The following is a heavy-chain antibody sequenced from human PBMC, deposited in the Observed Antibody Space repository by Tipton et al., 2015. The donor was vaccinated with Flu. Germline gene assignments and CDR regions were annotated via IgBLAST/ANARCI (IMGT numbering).Heavy chain of an antibody. V-gene: IGHV3-30*18. CDR3: ANTPPFTSSSPFDY. CDR2: ISYDGSNK. J-gene: IGHJ4*02. Sequence: SLRLSCAASGFPFSSNGMHWVRQAPGKGLEWVAAISYDGSNKYYADSVKGRFTISRDNSKNTLYLQMNSLRAEDTAVYYCANTPPFTSSSPFDYWGQGTLVTVSS. D-gene: IGHD2-2*01. CDR1: GFPFSSNG.